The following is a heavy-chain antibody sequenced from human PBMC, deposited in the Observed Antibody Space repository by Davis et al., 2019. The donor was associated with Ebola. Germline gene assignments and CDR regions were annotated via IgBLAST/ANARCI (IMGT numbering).Heavy chain of an antibody. CDR1: GFTFNNYA. D-gene: IGHD3-22*01. CDR2: INHSGST. CDR3: AREGYYDSSGYSFEVIDY. J-gene: IGHJ4*02. V-gene: IGHV4-34*01. Sequence: ESLKISCVASGFTFNNYAMSWIRQPPGKGLEWIGEINHSGSTNYNPSLKSRVTISVDTSKNQFSLKLSSVTAADTAVYYCAREGYYDSSGYSFEVIDYWGQGTLVTVSS.